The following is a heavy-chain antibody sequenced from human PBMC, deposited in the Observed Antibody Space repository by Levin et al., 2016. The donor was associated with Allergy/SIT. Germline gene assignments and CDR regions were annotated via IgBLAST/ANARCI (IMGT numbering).Heavy chain of an antibody. J-gene: IGHJ5*02. CDR2: INHSGST. Sequence: PGKGLEWIGEINHSGSTNYNPSLKSRVTISVDTSKNQFSLKLSSVTAADTAVYYCARGRIQLWYHWGQGTLVTVSS. V-gene: IGHV4-34*01. D-gene: IGHD5-18*01. CDR3: ARGRIQLWYH.